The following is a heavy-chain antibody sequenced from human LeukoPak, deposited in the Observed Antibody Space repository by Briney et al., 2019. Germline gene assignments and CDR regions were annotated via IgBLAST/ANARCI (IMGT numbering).Heavy chain of an antibody. CDR1: GYTFTSYG. Sequence: ASVKVSCKASGYTFTSYGISWVRQAPGQGLEWMGWISAYNGNTNYAQKLQGRVTMTTDTSTSTAYMELRSLRSDDTAVYYCARDSMGIQLWLRPPTNRFDPWGQGTLVTVSS. D-gene: IGHD5-18*01. J-gene: IGHJ5*02. CDR3: ARDSMGIQLWLRPPTNRFDP. CDR2: ISAYNGNT. V-gene: IGHV1-18*01.